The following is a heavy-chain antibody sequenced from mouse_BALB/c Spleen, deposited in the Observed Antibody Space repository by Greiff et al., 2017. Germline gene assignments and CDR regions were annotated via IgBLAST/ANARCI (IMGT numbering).Heavy chain of an antibody. Sequence: VKLTESGAELVRPGASVKLSCKTSGYIFTSYWIHWVKQRSGQGLEWIARIYPGTGSTYYNEKFKGKATLTADKSSSTADMQLSSLKSEDSAVYFCARQLGLQAWFAYWGQGTLVTVSA. CDR3: ARQLGLQAWFAY. J-gene: IGHJ3*01. V-gene: IGHV1-76*01. CDR2: IYPGTGST. D-gene: IGHD3-1*01. CDR1: GYIFTSYW.